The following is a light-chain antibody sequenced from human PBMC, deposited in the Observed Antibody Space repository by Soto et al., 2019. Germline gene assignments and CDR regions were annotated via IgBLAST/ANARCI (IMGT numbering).Light chain of an antibody. J-gene: IGKJ1*01. V-gene: IGKV3-20*01. CDR1: ETVSGSY. CDR3: QQYGSSRT. CDR2: GAY. Sequence: DIVLTQSPGTLSLSPGERATLSCRASETVSGSYLAWYQQKPGQAPRLLIYGAYNRATGIPDRFSGSGSGREFNLTISRLEPEDFAVYYCQQYGSSRTFGQGTKVDI.